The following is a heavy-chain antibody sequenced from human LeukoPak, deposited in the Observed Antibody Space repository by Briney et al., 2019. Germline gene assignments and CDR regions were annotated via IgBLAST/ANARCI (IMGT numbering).Heavy chain of an antibody. CDR2: MYYNGST. CDR1: DDSINTYY. D-gene: IGHD3-10*01. J-gene: IGHJ6*02. V-gene: IGHV4-59*01. Sequence: SETLSLTCSVSDDSINTYYWSWIRQPPGRGLEWVGYMYYNGSTNYSPSLKNRVNLSLDTSENQFSLRLGSMTAADTAVYYCARGSPDFYYAYAMDVWGQGTTVIVSS. CDR3: ARGSPDFYYAYAMDV.